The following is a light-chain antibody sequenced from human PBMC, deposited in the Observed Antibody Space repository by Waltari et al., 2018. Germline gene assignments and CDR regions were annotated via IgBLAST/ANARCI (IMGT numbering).Light chain of an antibody. J-gene: IGLJ1*01. V-gene: IGLV2-8*01. CDR1: SSYLGGYNY. Sequence: QSALTQPPSASGSPGQSVTISCTATSSYLGGYNYVYWYQQHPGKAPKLVIYEVSNRPSGVPERFSGSKSGNTASLTVSGLQAEDEADYYCSSNAGSNNFVFGTGTKVTVL. CDR2: EVS. CDR3: SSNAGSNNFV.